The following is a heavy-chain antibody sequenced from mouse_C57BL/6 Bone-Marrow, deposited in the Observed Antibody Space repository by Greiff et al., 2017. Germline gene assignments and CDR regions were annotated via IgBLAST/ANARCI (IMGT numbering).Heavy chain of an antibody. CDR1: GFTFSSYG. CDR3: ARRGLRVSAWFAY. V-gene: IGHV5-6*02. D-gene: IGHD2-4*01. Sequence: DVKLVESGGDLVKPGGSLKLSCAASGFTFSSYGMSWVRQTPDKRLEWVATISSGGSYTYYPDSVKGRFTISSDNAKNTLYLQMSSLKSEDTAMYYCARRGLRVSAWFAYWGQGTLVTVSA. CDR2: ISSGGSYT. J-gene: IGHJ3*01.